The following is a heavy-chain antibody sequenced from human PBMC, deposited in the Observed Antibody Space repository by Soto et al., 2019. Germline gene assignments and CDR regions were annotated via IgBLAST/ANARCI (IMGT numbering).Heavy chain of an antibody. V-gene: IGHV3-23*01. J-gene: IGHJ4*02. CDR3: AKQRADYGSGADTFYFDS. CDR2: LSGSGGTT. D-gene: IGHD3-10*01. CDR1: GVTFSNYA. Sequence: GGSLRLSCTVSGVTFSNYAMNWVRQAPGKGLEWVSSLSGSGGTTYYADSVKGRFIISRDNSKNTLYLLMNSLRAEDTALYYCAKQRADYGSGADTFYFDSWGQGALVTVSS.